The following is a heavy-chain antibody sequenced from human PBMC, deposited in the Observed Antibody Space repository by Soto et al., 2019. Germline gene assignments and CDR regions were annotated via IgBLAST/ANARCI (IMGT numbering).Heavy chain of an antibody. D-gene: IGHD5-18*01. V-gene: IGHV3-72*01. CDR1: GFTFSDHY. CDR2: TRNKANSYTT. Sequence: PGGSLRLSCAASGFTFSDHYMDWVRQAPGKGLEWVGRTRNKANSYTTEYAASVKGRFTISRDDSKNTLYLQMNSLRAEDTAVYYCAKGTAKQLWLLAGNWGQGNLVTVSS. J-gene: IGHJ4*02. CDR3: AKGTAKQLWLLAGN.